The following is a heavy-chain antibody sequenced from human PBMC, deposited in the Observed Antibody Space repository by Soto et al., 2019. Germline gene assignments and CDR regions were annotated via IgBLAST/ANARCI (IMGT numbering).Heavy chain of an antibody. Sequence: GASVKVSCKASGYTFTSYGISWVRQAPGQGLEWMGWISAYNGNTNYAQKFQGRVTMTRNTSISTAYMELSSLRSEDTAVYYCARGRLPYSGYDTSEGDYWGQGTLVTVSS. J-gene: IGHJ4*02. CDR2: ISAYNGNT. CDR1: GYTFTSYG. D-gene: IGHD5-12*01. CDR3: ARGRLPYSGYDTSEGDY. V-gene: IGHV1-18*01.